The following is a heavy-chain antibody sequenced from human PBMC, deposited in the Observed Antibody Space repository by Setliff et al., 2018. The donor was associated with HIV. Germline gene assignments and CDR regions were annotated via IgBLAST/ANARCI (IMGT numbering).Heavy chain of an antibody. CDR2: IIPIFGTA. CDR1: GGTFSSYA. V-gene: IGHV1-69*05. D-gene: IGHD3-16*01. CDR3: ARDWGVVWSFDM. Sequence: SVKVSCKASGGTFSSYAISWVRQAPGQGLEWMGGIIPIFGTAYYADSVKGRFTISRDNSWNTLDLQMDNLRPDDTAIYYCARDWGVVWSFDMWGQGTMVTVSS. J-gene: IGHJ3*02.